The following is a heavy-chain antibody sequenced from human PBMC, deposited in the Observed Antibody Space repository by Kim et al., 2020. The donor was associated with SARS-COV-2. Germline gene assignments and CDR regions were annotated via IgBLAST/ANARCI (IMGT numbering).Heavy chain of an antibody. J-gene: IGHJ4*02. CDR2: ST. D-gene: IGHD1-26*01. Sequence: STNSNPSLKSRVTISVNTSKNQFSLKLSSVTAADSAVYYCAGGGHSGSVYWGQGTLVTVSS. V-gene: IGHV4-34*01. CDR3: AGGGHSGSVY.